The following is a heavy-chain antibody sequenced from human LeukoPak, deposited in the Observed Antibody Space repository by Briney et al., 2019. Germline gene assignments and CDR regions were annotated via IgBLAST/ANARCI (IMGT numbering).Heavy chain of an antibody. CDR1: GLTLGGHD. J-gene: IGHJ4*02. D-gene: IGHD5-18*01. CDR2: VSSGHHA. Sequence: PGGSLRLSCTASGLTLGGHDMHWVRQTTGGGREWVAAVSSGHHAFYAGSVKGRFTVSREDAKNSLYLQMNSLRAGDTAVYYCVREARGYHYTYFDYWGQGSLVTVSS. V-gene: IGHV3-13*01. CDR3: VREARGYHYTYFDY.